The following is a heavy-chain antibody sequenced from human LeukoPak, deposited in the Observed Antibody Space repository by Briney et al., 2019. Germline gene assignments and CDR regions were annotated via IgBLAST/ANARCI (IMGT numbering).Heavy chain of an antibody. CDR3: ARDSTPRHYDFWSGYYIGTWFDP. D-gene: IGHD3-3*01. Sequence: GRSLRLSCAASGFTFSSYGMHWVRQAPGKGLEWVAVIWYDGSNKYYADSVKGRFTISRDNSKNTLYLQMNSLRAEDTAVYYCARDSTPRHYDFWSGYYIGTWFDPWGQGTLVTVSS. J-gene: IGHJ5*02. CDR2: IWYDGSNK. V-gene: IGHV3-33*01. CDR1: GFTFSSYG.